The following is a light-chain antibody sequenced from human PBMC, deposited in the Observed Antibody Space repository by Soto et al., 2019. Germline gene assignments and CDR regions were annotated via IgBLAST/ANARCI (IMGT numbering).Light chain of an antibody. CDR3: QQDAGSPRT. Sequence: EIVLTQSPGTLSLSPGERATLSCRASQTITSNYLAWYQQKAGQAPRLLIYAASSRATGISDRFSGSGSGTDFTLTISRLEPEDFAVYYCQQDAGSPRTFGLVTKVEIK. CDR2: AAS. J-gene: IGKJ1*01. CDR1: QTITSNY. V-gene: IGKV3-20*01.